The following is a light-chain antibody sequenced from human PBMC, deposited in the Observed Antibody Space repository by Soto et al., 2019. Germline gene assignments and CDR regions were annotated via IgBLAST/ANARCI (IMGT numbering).Light chain of an antibody. CDR3: QHSGNWRVT. CDR2: DSS. J-gene: IGKJ2*01. V-gene: IGKV3-11*01. CDR1: QSVSSS. Sequence: EIVLTQSPASLSLSPGERATLSCRASQSVSSSLAWYQLKPGQAPRLLIYDSSNRATGIPARFSGSGSGTDFTLTISSLEPEDFVVYFCQHSGNWRVTFGQGTKLEIK.